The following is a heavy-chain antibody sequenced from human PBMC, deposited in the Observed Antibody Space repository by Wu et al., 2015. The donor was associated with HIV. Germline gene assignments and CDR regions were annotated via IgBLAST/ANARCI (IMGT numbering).Heavy chain of an antibody. D-gene: IGHD6-19*01. Sequence: QVQLVQSGAEVKKPGSSVKVSCKASGGTFSSYAISWVRQAPGQGLESMGWMNPASGATTYAQKFRGRVTMTRDTPITTAYMELSGLRSDDTAYLYCARERYSSGWFFLVSFDIVGQGTRGHRLF. CDR3: ARERYSSGWFFLVSFDI. CDR1: GGTFSSYA. J-gene: IGHJ3*02. V-gene: IGHV1-2*02. CDR2: MNPASGAT.